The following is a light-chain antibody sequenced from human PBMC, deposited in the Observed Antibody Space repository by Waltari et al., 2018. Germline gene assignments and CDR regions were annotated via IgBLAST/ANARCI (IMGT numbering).Light chain of an antibody. CDR1: HSVTWY. CDR2: DAS. J-gene: IGKJ4*01. CDR3: QQRRNWPLT. V-gene: IGKV3-11*01. Sequence: EIVLTQSPATLSLSPGERATLPCRASHSVTWYLAWYQQRPGQAPRLLIYDASNRATGIPARFSGSGSETDFTLTSSSLQPEDSAVYYCQQRRNWPLTFGGGTKVEIK.